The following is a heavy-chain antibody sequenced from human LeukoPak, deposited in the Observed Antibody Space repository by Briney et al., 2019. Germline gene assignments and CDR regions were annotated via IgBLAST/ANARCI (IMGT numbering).Heavy chain of an antibody. D-gene: IGHD3-22*01. J-gene: IGHJ4*02. CDR2: ISGSGGST. CDR1: GFTFSSYA. CDR3: AKEPTDYYDTSGYYLSDY. Sequence: GGPLRLSCAASGFTFSSYAMSWVRQAPGKGLEWVSAISGSGGSTYYADSVKGRFTISRDNSKNTLYLQMNSLRAEDTAVYYCAKEPTDYYDTSGYYLSDYWGQGTLVTVSS. V-gene: IGHV3-23*01.